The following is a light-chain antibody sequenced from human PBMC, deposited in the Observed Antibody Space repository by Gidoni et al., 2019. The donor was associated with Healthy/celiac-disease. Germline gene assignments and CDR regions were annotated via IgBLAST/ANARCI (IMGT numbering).Light chain of an antibody. Sequence: DIVMTQSPDSLAVSLGERATINCTPSQSILYSSNSKNYLAWYQQKPGQPPKLLIYWAATRESGVPDRFSGSGSGTDFTLTISSLQAEDVAVYYCQQYYSTPWTFGQXTKVEIK. V-gene: IGKV4-1*01. CDR3: QQYYSTPWT. CDR1: QSILYSSNSKNY. J-gene: IGKJ1*01. CDR2: WAA.